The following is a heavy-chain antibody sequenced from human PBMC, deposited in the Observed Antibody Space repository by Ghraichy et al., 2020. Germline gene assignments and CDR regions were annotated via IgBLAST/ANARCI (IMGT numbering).Heavy chain of an antibody. Sequence: SETLSLTCAVSGGSISSGGYSWSWIRQPPGKGLEWIGYIYHSGSTYYNPSLKSRVTISVDRSKNQFSLKLSSVTAADTAVYYCARAAGVVYYYYMDVWGKGTTVTVSS. V-gene: IGHV4-30-2*01. CDR1: GGSISSGGYS. CDR3: ARAAGVVYYYYMDV. CDR2: IYHSGST. J-gene: IGHJ6*03. D-gene: IGHD6-19*01.